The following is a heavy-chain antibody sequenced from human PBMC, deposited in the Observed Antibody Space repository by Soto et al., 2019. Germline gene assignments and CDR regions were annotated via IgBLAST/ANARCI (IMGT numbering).Heavy chain of an antibody. CDR1: GFTFSSYA. J-gene: IGHJ4*02. D-gene: IGHD7-27*01. CDR2: ISGSGGST. Sequence: EVQLLESGGGLVQPGGSLRLSCAASGFTFSSYAMSWVRQAPGKGLEWVSAISGSGGSTYYADSVKGRFTISRDNSKNTLYLQMNRLRAEDTDVYYCAKDGVENWGGRFDYWGQGTLVTVSS. V-gene: IGHV3-23*01. CDR3: AKDGVENWGGRFDY.